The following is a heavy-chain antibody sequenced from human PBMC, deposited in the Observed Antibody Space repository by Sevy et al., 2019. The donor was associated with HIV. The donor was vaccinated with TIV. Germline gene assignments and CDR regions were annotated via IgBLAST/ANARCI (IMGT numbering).Heavy chain of an antibody. J-gene: IGHJ2*01. CDR3: ARGSVGDRYIDL. CDR1: GGSINTYY. Sequence: SETLSLTCTVSGGSINTYYWSWIRQPPGKGLEYIGYVYSSGSTSYSPSLKSRVNISLDTSKNQFSLNLGSLTAADTVFYYCARGSVGDRYIDLWGRGTLVTVSS. CDR2: VYSSGST. V-gene: IGHV4-59*01. D-gene: IGHD1-26*01.